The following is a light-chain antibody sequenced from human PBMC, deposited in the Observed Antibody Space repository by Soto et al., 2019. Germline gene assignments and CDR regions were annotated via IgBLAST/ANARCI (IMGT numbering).Light chain of an antibody. CDR1: QGIGED. V-gene: IGKV1-39*01. Sequence: IQMTQSPSSLSASVGDRVTIACRASQGIGEDLGWYQQKSGKAPKFLIYAASSLQSGVPSRFSGSGSGTDFTRTIRSLRPDDFATYYCQQSYSTPITFGQGTRLEIK. J-gene: IGKJ5*01. CDR3: QQSYSTPIT. CDR2: AAS.